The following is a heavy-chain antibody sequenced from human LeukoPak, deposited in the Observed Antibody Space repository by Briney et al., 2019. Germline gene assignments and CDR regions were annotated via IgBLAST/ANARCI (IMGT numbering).Heavy chain of an antibody. Sequence: PGGSLRLSCAASGFTFSSSAMIWVRQAPRKGLEWVSSLSGNGSSTYHADSVKGRFTISRDNAKNTLYLQMNSLRAEDTAVYYCASLHYDILTGYSPWGQGTLVTVSS. J-gene: IGHJ5*02. CDR3: ASLHYDILTGYSP. CDR1: GFTFSSSA. V-gene: IGHV3-23*01. CDR2: LSGNGSST. D-gene: IGHD3-9*01.